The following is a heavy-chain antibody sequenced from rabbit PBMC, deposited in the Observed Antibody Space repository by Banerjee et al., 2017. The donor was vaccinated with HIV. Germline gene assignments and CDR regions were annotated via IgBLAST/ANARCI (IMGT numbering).Heavy chain of an antibody. CDR2: IYAGNDDT. J-gene: IGHJ2*01. D-gene: IGHD1-1*01. CDR3: ARSQYASSAYYVDAFDP. CDR1: GFSFSSDYY. Sequence: QSLEESGGDLVKPGASLTLTCKASGFSFSSDYYMCWVRQAPGKGLEWIACIYAGNDDTWYARWAKGRFTISKPSSTTVTLQMTSLTAADTATYFCARSQYASSAYYVDAFDPWGQGTLVTVS. V-gene: IGHV1S40*01.